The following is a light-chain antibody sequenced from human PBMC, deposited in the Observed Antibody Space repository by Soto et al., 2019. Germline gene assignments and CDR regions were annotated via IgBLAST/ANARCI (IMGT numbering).Light chain of an antibody. Sequence: IVMTQSPATLSVSPGEGVTLSCRASQSVSSNFLAWYQQKPGQAPRLLIYGVSSRASGIPDRFFGSGSGTDFTLTINRLEPEDFAVYYCQQYANSPITFGQGTRLEIK. J-gene: IGKJ5*01. CDR1: QSVSSNF. CDR2: GVS. V-gene: IGKV3-20*01. CDR3: QQYANSPIT.